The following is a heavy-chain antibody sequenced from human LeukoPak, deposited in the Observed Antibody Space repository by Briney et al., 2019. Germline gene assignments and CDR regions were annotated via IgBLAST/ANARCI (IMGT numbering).Heavy chain of an antibody. J-gene: IGHJ2*01. CDR3: ARVSDCSSTSCHVLRVYWYFDL. D-gene: IGHD2-2*01. V-gene: IGHV4-30-4*08. CDR1: GGSISSGDYY. Sequence: PSETLSLTCTVSGGSISSGDYYWSWIRQPPGKGLEWIGYIYYSGSTYYNPSLKSRVTISVDTSKNQFSLKLSSVTAADTAVYYCARVSDCSSTSCHVLRVYWYFDLWGRGTLVTVSS. CDR2: IYYSGST.